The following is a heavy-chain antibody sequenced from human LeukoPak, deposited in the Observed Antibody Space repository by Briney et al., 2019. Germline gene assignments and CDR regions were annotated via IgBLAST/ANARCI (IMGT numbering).Heavy chain of an antibody. D-gene: IGHD5-12*01. CDR3: ASTYSGYDC. CDR2: TRNKANSYTT. J-gene: IGHJ4*02. V-gene: IGHV3-72*01. Sequence: GGSLRLSCAASGFTFSDHYMDWVRQAPGKGLEWVGRTRNKANSYTTEYAASVKGRFTISRDDSKNSLYLQMNSLRAEDTAVYYCASTYSGYDCWGQGTLVTVSS. CDR1: GFTFSDHY.